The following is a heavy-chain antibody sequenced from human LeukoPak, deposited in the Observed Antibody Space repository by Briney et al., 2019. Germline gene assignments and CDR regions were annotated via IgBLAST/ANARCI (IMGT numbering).Heavy chain of an antibody. CDR1: GYSFTGYY. CDR2: INPNSGGT. CDR3: ARGFFLYYYDSSGYSPHFDY. V-gene: IGHV1-2*02. J-gene: IGHJ4*02. D-gene: IGHD3-22*01. Sequence: ASVKVSCKASGYSFTGYYMHWVRQAPGQGLEWMGWINPNSGGTNYAQKFQGRVTMTRDTSISTAYMELSRLRSDDTAVYYCARGFFLYYYDSSGYSPHFDYWGQGTLVTVSS.